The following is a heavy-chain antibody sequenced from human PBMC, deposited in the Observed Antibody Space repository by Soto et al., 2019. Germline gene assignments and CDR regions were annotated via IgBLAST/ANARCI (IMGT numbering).Heavy chain of an antibody. CDR1: GGSISSSSYY. CDR2: IYYSGTA. Sequence: SETLSLTCTVSGGSISSSSYYWGWIRQPPGKGLEWIGSIYYSGTAHYTPSLKSRLTISVDTSKNQFSLNLSAVTAADTAVYYCARRATTVTYDAFDIWGQGTMVTVSS. V-gene: IGHV4-39*01. CDR3: ARRATTVTYDAFDI. J-gene: IGHJ3*02. D-gene: IGHD4-17*01.